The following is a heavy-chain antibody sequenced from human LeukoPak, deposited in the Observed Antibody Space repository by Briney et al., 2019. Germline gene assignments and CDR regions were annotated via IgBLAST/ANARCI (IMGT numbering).Heavy chain of an antibody. V-gene: IGHV5-51*01. Sequence: GESLKIPCQTSGYSFSTYWIGWVRQMPGKGLEWMGIIYPGDSDTIYDPSFQGQVTISVDKSNNTAYLQWSSLKASDTAIYYCARRWGYRGSYFDLWGRGTLVTVSS. D-gene: IGHD6-13*01. J-gene: IGHJ2*01. CDR1: GYSFSTYW. CDR2: IYPGDSDT. CDR3: ARRWGYRGSYFDL.